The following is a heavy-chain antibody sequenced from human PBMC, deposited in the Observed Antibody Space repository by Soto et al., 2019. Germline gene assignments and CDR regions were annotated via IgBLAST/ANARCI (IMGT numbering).Heavy chain of an antibody. CDR2: IYPGDSDT. CDR1: GYSFTSYW. D-gene: IGHD3-10*01. Sequence: PGESLKISCKGSGYSFTSYWIGWVRQMPGKGLEWMGIIYPGDSDTRYSPSFQGQVTISADKSISTAYLQWSSLKASDTAMYYCAGNGGSGSYPPDFRIWGQGTMVTVSS. CDR3: AGNGGSGSYPPDFRI. J-gene: IGHJ3*02. V-gene: IGHV5-51*01.